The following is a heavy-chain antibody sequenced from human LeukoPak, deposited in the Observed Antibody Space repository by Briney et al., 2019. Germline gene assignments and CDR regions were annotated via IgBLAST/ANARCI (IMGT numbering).Heavy chain of an antibody. CDR1: GFIFSTYT. V-gene: IGHV3-30*09. J-gene: IGHJ4*02. CDR3: DSGTYSRFDY. D-gene: IGHD1-26*01. CDR2: MSSDGSNK. Sequence: GGSLRLSCAASGFIFSTYTMHWVRQAPGKGPEWVAVMSSDGSNKYYADSEKGRFAISRDNSKNTLSLQMDSLRTEDTAVYYCDSGTYSRFDYWGQGTLVTVSS.